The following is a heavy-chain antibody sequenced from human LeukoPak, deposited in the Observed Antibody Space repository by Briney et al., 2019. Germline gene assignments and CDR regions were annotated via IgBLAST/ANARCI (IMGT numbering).Heavy chain of an antibody. CDR2: ISASGGTT. V-gene: IGHV3-23*01. Sequence: QAGGSLRLSCTSSEITYSRYVMGWLRQAPGKGPEWVSTISASGGTTYYADSVQGRFTISRDNSKNTLYLQMNSLRAEDTAVYYCATLYGDYNWYFDLWGRGTLVTVSS. CDR1: EITYSRYV. J-gene: IGHJ2*01. CDR3: ATLYGDYNWYFDL. D-gene: IGHD4-17*01.